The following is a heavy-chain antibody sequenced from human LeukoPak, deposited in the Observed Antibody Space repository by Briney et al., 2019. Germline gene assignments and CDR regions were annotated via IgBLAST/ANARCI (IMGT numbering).Heavy chain of an antibody. CDR3: ARGGTFVSDY. CDR1: AFTSSTFW. Sequence: GGYQRLSRAASAFTSSTFWMTWVRQAPGKGLEWVANINQGGSEKYYVDSMKGRFTVSRDNAKNSLYLQMDSLRAEDTAVYYCARGGTFVSDYWGQGTLVTVSS. D-gene: IGHD1-1*01. CDR2: INQGGSEK. V-gene: IGHV3-7*01. J-gene: IGHJ4*02.